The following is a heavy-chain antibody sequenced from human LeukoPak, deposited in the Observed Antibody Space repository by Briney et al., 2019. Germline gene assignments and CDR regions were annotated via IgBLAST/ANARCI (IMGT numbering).Heavy chain of an antibody. J-gene: IGHJ4*02. D-gene: IGHD5-24*01. CDR2: MSDDGSKR. CDR3: AKDRAGRRWLHFPFDS. CDR1: GFTFGTYA. V-gene: IGHV3-30*01. Sequence: GRSLRLSCAASGFTFGTYAMHWVRQAPGKGLEWVALMSDDGSKRYYADSVKGRFTISRDSSKRTLYLQMNSLRPEDTAVYYCAKDRAGRRWLHFPFDSWGQGTLVTVSS.